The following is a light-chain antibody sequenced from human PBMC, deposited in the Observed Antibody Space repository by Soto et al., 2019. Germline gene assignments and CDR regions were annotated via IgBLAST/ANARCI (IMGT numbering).Light chain of an antibody. CDR2: GAS. Sequence: EIVLTQSPGTLSLSPGERATLSCRASQSVTSSHLAWYQQKPGQAPRLLIFGASNRATGISDRFSGSGSGTDFTLTINRLEPEDFAVYYCHPYGSSRTFGQGTKVEIK. V-gene: IGKV3-20*01. J-gene: IGKJ1*01. CDR1: QSVTSSH. CDR3: HPYGSSRT.